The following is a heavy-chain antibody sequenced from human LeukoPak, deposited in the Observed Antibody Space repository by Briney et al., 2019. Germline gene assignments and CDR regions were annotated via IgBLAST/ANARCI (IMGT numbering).Heavy chain of an antibody. D-gene: IGHD3-22*01. CDR2: ISTSGGDT. CDR1: GFTFSTYV. V-gene: IGHV3-23*01. CDR3: APYSFDSSGLRGGFDY. J-gene: IGHJ4*02. Sequence: GGSLRLPCAASGFTFSTYVMSWVRQAPGKGLEWVSSISTSGGDTSYADSVKGRFTVSRDNSQNTLYLQMHSLRADDTALYYCAPYSFDSSGLRGGFDYWGQGTLVTVSS.